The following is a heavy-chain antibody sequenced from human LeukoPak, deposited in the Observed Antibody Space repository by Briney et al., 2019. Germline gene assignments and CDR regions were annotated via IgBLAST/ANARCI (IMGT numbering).Heavy chain of an antibody. CDR1: GFTFSSYA. CDR3: AKLSSGWPTFFDY. J-gene: IGHJ4*02. CDR2: ISGSGGST. D-gene: IGHD6-19*01. V-gene: IGHV3-23*01. Sequence: GGSLRLSCAASGFTFSSYAMSWVRQAPGKGLEWVSAISGSGGSTYYADSVKGRFTISRDNSKNTLYLQMNSPRAEDTAVYYCAKLSSGWPTFFDYWGQGTLVTVSS.